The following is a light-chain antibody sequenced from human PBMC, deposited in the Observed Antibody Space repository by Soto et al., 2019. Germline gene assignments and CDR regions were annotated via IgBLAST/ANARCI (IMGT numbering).Light chain of an antibody. J-gene: IGKJ1*01. CDR2: NSS. CDR1: QSVKSNY. V-gene: IGKV3-20*01. Sequence: EIVLTQSPGTLSLSPGERATLSCRASQSVKSNYLAWYQQKPGQAPRLLIYNSSTRATGIPDRFSGSGSGTDFTLTISSLEPEDFALYYCQQDRDLPKTFGQGTKVDIK. CDR3: QQDRDLPKT.